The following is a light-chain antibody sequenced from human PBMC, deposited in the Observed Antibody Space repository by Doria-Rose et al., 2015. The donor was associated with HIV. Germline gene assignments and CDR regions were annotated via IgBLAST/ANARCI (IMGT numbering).Light chain of an antibody. CDR2: TAS. J-gene: IGKJ2*01. CDR1: QSISSW. V-gene: IGKV1-5*03. Sequence: RLTQSPSTLSASVGDRVTITCRASQSISSWLAWYQQKPRKAPKLLIYTASGLESGVPSRFSGSGSGTEFTLTISSLQPDDFASYYCQQYDSYPYTFGQGTKLEIK. CDR3: QQYDSYPYT.